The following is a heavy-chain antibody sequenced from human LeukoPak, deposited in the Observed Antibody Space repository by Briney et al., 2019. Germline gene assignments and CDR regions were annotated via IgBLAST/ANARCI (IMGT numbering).Heavy chain of an antibody. V-gene: IGHV4-4*07. CDR1: GGSVSSYY. CDR3: ARGQYHLLYWYFDL. D-gene: IGHD2-2*01. CDR2: IYSSGST. J-gene: IGHJ2*01. Sequence: PSETLSLTCTVSGGSVSSYYWSWIRQPAGKGLEWIGRIYSSGSTNYNPSLKSRVTMSVDTSKNQFSLKLSSVTAADTAVYYCARGQYHLLYWYFDLWGRGTLVTVSS.